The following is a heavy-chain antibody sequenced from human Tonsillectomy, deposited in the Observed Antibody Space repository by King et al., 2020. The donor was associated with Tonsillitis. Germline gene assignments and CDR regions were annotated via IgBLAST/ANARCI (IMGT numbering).Heavy chain of an antibody. CDR3: ASYPGALGDAFDI. V-gene: IGHV5-51*01. D-gene: IGHD7-27*01. CDR1: GYSFTNYW. CDR2: IYPGDSYT. J-gene: IGHJ3*02. Sequence: QLVQSGAEVKKPGESLKISCKGSGYSFTNYWIGWVRQMPGKGLEWMGIIYPGDSYTRYSPSFQGQVTISADKSISTTYLQWSSLKASDTAMYYCASYPGALGDAFDIWGQGTMVTVSS.